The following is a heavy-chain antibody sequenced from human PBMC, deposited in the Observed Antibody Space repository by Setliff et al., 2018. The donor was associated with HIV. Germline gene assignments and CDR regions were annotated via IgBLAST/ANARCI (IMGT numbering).Heavy chain of an antibody. Sequence: ASVKVSCKASGYTFTSYDINWVRQATGQGLEWMGWMNPNSGNTAYAQKFQGRVTMTRHTSISTAYMELSSPRSDDTAVYYCATARPRHLVSTNPPYYFDYWGQGTLVTVSS. CDR3: ATARPRHLVSTNPPYYFDY. V-gene: IGHV1-8*02. D-gene: IGHD2-8*02. J-gene: IGHJ4*02. CDR2: MNPNSGNT. CDR1: GYTFTSYD.